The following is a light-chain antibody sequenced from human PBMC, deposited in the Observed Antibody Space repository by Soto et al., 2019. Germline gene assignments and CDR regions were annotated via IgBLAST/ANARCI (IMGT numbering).Light chain of an antibody. CDR1: SGHSNYA. Sequence: QSVLTQSPSASASLGASVKLTCTLSSGHSNYAIAWHQQQPEKGPRYLMKLNRDGSHSKGDGIPNRFSCSSSGAERYLTISSLQSEDEADYYCQTWGTGIVIFGGGTMVTVL. CDR2: LNRDGSH. CDR3: QTWGTGIVI. J-gene: IGLJ2*01. V-gene: IGLV4-69*01.